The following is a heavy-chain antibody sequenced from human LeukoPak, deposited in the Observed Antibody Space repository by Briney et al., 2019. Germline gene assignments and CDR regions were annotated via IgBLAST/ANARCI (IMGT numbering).Heavy chain of an antibody. D-gene: IGHD2-2*02. V-gene: IGHV4-59*12. CDR3: ARPSLYGGAFDI. J-gene: IGHJ3*02. CDR2: IYYSGST. CDR1: GGSISSYY. Sequence: SETLSLTCTVSGGSISSYYWSWIRQPPGKGLEWIGYIYYSGSTNYNPSLKSRVTISVDTSKNQFSLKLSSVTAADTAVYYCARPSLYGGAFDIWGQGTMVTVSS.